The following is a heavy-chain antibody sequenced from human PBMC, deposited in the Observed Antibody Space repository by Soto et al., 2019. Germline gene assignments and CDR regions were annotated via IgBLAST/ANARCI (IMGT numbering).Heavy chain of an antibody. D-gene: IGHD1-26*01. V-gene: IGHV3-33*01. CDR2: IWYDGSNK. CDR3: ARAGSYFSVGAFDI. Sequence: GGSLRLSCTASGFTFSSYGMHWVRQAPGKGLERVAVIWYDGSNKYYADSVKGRFTISRDNSKNTLYLQMNSLRAEDTAVYYCARAGSYFSVGAFDIWGQGTRVTVSS. CDR1: GFTFSSYG. J-gene: IGHJ3*02.